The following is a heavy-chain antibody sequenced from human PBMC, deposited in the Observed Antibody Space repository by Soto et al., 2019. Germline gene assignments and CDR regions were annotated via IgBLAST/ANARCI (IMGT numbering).Heavy chain of an antibody. V-gene: IGHV3-23*01. D-gene: IGHD2-15*01. Sequence: EVQLLESGGGLVQPGGSLRLSCAASGFTFSSYAMTWVRQAPGEGLEWVSTISGSGGNTYYADSVKGRFTVSRDNSKNTLYLQMNSLRAEDTAVYYCAKGVRTWWGFNLYNWFDPWGQGTLVTVSS. CDR1: GFTFSSYA. CDR2: ISGSGGNT. CDR3: AKGVRTWWGFNLYNWFDP. J-gene: IGHJ5*02.